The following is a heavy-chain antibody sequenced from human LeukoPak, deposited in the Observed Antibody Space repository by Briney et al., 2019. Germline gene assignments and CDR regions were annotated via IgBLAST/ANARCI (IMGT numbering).Heavy chain of an antibody. Sequence: ASVKVSCKTSGYTFTSYIISWVRQAPGQGLEWMGIINPSGGSTSYAQKFQGRVTMTRDMSTSTVYMELSSLRSEDTAVYYCARANISPRVPWYYHYVDVWGKGTTVTVSS. V-gene: IGHV1-46*01. J-gene: IGHJ6*03. CDR3: ARANISPRVPWYYHYVDV. CDR2: INPSGGST. D-gene: IGHD2/OR15-2a*01. CDR1: GYTFTSYI.